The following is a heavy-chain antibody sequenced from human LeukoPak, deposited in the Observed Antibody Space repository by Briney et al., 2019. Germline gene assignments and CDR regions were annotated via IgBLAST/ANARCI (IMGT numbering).Heavy chain of an antibody. V-gene: IGHV4-59*01. CDR3: ARGRSYGSGSQYNWFDP. J-gene: IGHJ5*02. Sequence: PSETLSLTCTVSGGSISSYYWSWIRQPPGKGLEWIGYIYYSGSTNYNPSLKSRVTISVDTSKNQFSLKLSSVTAADTAVYYCARGRSYGSGSQYNWFDPWGQGTLVTVSS. D-gene: IGHD3-10*01. CDR2: IYYSGST. CDR1: GGSISSYY.